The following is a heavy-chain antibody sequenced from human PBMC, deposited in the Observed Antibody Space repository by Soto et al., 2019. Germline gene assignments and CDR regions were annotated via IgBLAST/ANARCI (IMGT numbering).Heavy chain of an antibody. CDR1: GFTFSSYT. J-gene: IGHJ5*01. V-gene: IGHV3-21*01. D-gene: IGHD3-10*01. CDR2: ISSGSSYI. CDR3: ARDSRSGGAYPDS. Sequence: GGSLRLSCAASGFTFSSYTMNWVRQAPGKGLEWISSISSGSSYIYYAGSVKGRFTISRDNAKNSLFLQMNSLRADDTAVYYCARDSRSGGAYPDSWGQGTKVTVSS.